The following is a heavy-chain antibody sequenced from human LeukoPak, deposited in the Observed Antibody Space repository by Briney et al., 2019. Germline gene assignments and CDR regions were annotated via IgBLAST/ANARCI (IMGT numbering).Heavy chain of an antibody. D-gene: IGHD2-15*01. Sequence: ASVKVSCKASGYTFTGHYMHWVRQAPGQGLEWMGIINPSGGSTSYAQKLQGRVTMTTDTSTSTAYMELRSLRSDDTAVYYCARDCSGGSCYFDYWGQGTLVTVSS. V-gene: IGHV1-46*01. CDR3: ARDCSGGSCYFDY. CDR1: GYTFTGHY. J-gene: IGHJ4*02. CDR2: INPSGGST.